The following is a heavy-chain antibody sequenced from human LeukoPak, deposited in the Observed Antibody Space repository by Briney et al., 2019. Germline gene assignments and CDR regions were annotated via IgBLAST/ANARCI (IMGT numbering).Heavy chain of an antibody. CDR3: AKDSGDGYTNHALFDY. CDR2: ISAYNGNT. Sequence: ASVKVSCKASGYTFTSYGISWVRQAPGQGLEWMGWISAYNGNTNYAQKLQGRVTMTTDTSTSTAYMELRSLRSDDTAVYYCAKDSGDGYTNHALFDYWGQGALVTVSS. CDR1: GYTFTSYG. J-gene: IGHJ4*02. D-gene: IGHD5-24*01. V-gene: IGHV1-18*01.